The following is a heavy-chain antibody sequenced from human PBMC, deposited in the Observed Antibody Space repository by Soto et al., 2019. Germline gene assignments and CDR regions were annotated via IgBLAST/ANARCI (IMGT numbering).Heavy chain of an antibody. CDR3: AKLYYCLVTNCYPHYY. CDR2: ITGSGGVT. Sequence: EVQVLESGGGLVQPGGSLRLSCAASGFTFSNYDMNWVRQAPGKGLEWVSLITGSGGVTFYADSVKGRFTISRDNSKNSLHLQMNSLRAEDTAVYYCAKLYYCLVTNCYPHYYWGQGTLVTVSS. CDR1: GFTFSNYD. V-gene: IGHV3-23*01. J-gene: IGHJ4*02. D-gene: IGHD2-2*01.